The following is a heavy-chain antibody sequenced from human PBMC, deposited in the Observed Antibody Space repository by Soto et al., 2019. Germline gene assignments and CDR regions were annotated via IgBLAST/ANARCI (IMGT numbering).Heavy chain of an antibody. CDR3: ARHYYDTLGY. J-gene: IGHJ4*02. CDR1: GGSIRSYY. V-gene: IGHV4-59*08. D-gene: IGHD3-22*01. Sequence: SETLSLTCIVSGGSIRSYYWSWIRQPPGKGPEWIGYINHSGSTNYNPSLKSRVTISVDTSKNQFSLKLSSVTAADTAVYYCARHYYDTLGYWGQGTLVTVSS. CDR2: INHSGST.